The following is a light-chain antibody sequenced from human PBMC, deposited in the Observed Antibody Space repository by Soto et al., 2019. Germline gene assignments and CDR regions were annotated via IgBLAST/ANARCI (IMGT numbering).Light chain of an antibody. V-gene: IGKV3-20*01. CDR1: QSVSSSF. Sequence: EIVLTQSPGTLSLSPGERATLSCRASQSVSSSFLGWYQQKPGQAPRLLIYGASSRATGIPDRFSGSGSGTDFTLTISGLEPEDFAVYYCQQYDNSRRTFGQGTKVEIK. J-gene: IGKJ1*01. CDR2: GAS. CDR3: QQYDNSRRT.